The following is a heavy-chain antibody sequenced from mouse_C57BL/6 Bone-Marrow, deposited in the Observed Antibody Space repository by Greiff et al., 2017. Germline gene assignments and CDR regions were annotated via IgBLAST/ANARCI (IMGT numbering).Heavy chain of an antibody. J-gene: IGHJ1*03. CDR3: ARRIYYYGSRGFDV. CDR1: GYTFTDYN. D-gene: IGHD1-1*01. Sequence: EVQLQESGPELVKPGASVKIPCKASGYTFTDYNMDWVKQSHGKSLEWIGDINPNNGGTIYNQKFKGKATLTVDKSSSTAYMELRSLTSEDTAVYYCARRIYYYGSRGFDVWGTGTTVTVSS. CDR2: INPNNGGT. V-gene: IGHV1-18*01.